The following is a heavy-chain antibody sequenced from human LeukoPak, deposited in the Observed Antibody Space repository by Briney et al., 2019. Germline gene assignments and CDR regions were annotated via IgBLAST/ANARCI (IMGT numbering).Heavy chain of an antibody. CDR1: GFTFSSYE. CDR2: ISGSGGST. CDR3: AKDSGYSYANYFDY. Sequence: PGGSLRLSCAASGFTFSSYEMNWVRQAPGKGLEWVSAISGSGGSTYYADSVKGRFTISRDNSKNTLYLQMNSLRAEDTAVYYCAKDSGYSYANYFDYWGQGTLVTVSS. V-gene: IGHV3-23*01. J-gene: IGHJ4*02. D-gene: IGHD5-18*01.